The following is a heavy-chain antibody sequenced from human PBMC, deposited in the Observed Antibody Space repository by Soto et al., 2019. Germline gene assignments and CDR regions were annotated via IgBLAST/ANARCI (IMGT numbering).Heavy chain of an antibody. CDR2: ISAYNGNT. V-gene: IGHV1-18*04. CDR3: ARKTYYAILTGRYYFDY. D-gene: IGHD3-9*01. CDR1: GYTFTSYG. J-gene: IGHJ4*02. Sequence: ASVKVSCKASGYTFTSYGISWVRQAPGQGLEWMGWISAYNGNTNYAQKLQGRVTMTTDTSTSTAYMELRSLRSDDTAVYYCARKTYYAILTGRYYFDYWGQGTLVTVSS.